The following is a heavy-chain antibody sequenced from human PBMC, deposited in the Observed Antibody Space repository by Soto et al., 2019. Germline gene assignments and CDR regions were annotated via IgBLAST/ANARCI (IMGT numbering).Heavy chain of an antibody. CDR2: SRNRPNSYTT. V-gene: IGHV3-72*01. Sequence: GGSLRLSCAASGFTFSDHHLDWVRQAPGKGLEWVGRSRNRPNSYTTAYAASVKGRFTFSRDLSKNSLYVQMNSLKTEDTAVYYGVRTVTYLQASYYGMDVWGQGTTVTVSS. CDR1: GFTFSDHH. J-gene: IGHJ6*02. D-gene: IGHD2-21*01. CDR3: VRTVTYLQASYYGMDV.